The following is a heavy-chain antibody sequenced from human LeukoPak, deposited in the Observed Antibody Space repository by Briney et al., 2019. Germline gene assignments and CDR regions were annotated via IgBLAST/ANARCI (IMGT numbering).Heavy chain of an antibody. D-gene: IGHD3-10*01. V-gene: IGHV4-34*01. Sequence: SETLSLTCAVYGGSFSGYYWSWIRQPPGKGLEWIGEINHSGSTNYNPSLKSRVTISVDTSKNQFSLKPSSVTAADTAVYYCARGFKPDRGVISHWGQGTLVTVSS. CDR2: INHSGST. CDR1: GGSFSGYY. CDR3: ARGFKPDRGVISH. J-gene: IGHJ4*02.